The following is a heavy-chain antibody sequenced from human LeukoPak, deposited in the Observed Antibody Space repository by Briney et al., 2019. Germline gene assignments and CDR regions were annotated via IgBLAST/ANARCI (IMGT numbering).Heavy chain of an antibody. CDR2: ISYDGSNK. Sequence: GGSLRLSCAASGFTFSNAWMSWVRQAPGKGLEWVAVISYDGSNKYYADSVKGRFTISRDNSKNTLYLQMNSLRAEDTAVYYCASICSSTSCHYDAFDIWGQGTMVTVSS. CDR3: ASICSSTSCHYDAFDI. J-gene: IGHJ3*02. V-gene: IGHV3-30*03. CDR1: GFTFSNAW. D-gene: IGHD2-2*01.